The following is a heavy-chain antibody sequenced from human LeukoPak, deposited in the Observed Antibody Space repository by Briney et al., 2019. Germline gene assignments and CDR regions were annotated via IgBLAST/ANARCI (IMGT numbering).Heavy chain of an antibody. V-gene: IGHV3-64*01. CDR1: GFTFSSYA. CDR3: ARGALELYYYGSGSYLYTYSFDY. CDR2: ISSNGGST. Sequence: GGSLRLSCAASGFTFSSYAMHWVRQTPGKGLEYVSAISSNGGSTYYANSVKGRFTISRDNSKNTLYLQMGSLRAEDMAVYYCARGALELYYYGSGSYLYTYSFDYWGQGTLVTVSS. J-gene: IGHJ4*02. D-gene: IGHD3-10*01.